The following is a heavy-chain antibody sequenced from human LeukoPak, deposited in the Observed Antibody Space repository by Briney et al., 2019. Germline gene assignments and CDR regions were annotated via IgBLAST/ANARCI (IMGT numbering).Heavy chain of an antibody. CDR2: INHTGNT. J-gene: IGHJ4*02. D-gene: IGHD3-10*01. CDR3: ASVLNDYFDY. CDR1: GASFGGYY. Sequence: PSETLSLNCAVYGASFGGYYWSWIRQPPGKGLEWLGEINHTGNTNYNPSLKSRVTMSVDTSKNQFSLELSSVTAADTAVYYCASVLNDYFDYWGQGTLVTVSS. V-gene: IGHV4-34*01.